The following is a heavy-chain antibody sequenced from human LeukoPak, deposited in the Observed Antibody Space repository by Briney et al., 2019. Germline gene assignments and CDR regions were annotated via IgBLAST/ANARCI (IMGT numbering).Heavy chain of an antibody. V-gene: IGHV3-74*01. D-gene: IGHD1-26*01. CDR3: AREVGTNEEYYFDS. CDR2: INDDGTTT. J-gene: IGHJ4*02. CDR1: GLTFSNYW. Sequence: GGSLRLSCVASGLTFSNYWMHWVRQAPGKGLVWVSRINDDGTTTYYADSVKGRFTISRDNARNTPYLQMNSLRAEDTAVYYCAREVGTNEEYYFDSWGQGMLVTVSS.